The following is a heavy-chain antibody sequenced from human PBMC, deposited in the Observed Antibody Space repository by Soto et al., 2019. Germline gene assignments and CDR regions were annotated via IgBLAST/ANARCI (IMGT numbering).Heavy chain of an antibody. CDR3: AKDRARDDYVSAEDAFDI. CDR2: ISGSGGST. D-gene: IGHD3-16*01. Sequence: GGSLRLSCAASGFTFSSYAMSWVRQAPGKGLEWVSAISGSGGSTYYADSVKGRFTISRDNSKNTLYLQMNSLRAEDTAVYYCAKDRARDDYVSAEDAFDIWGQGTMVTVSS. J-gene: IGHJ3*02. V-gene: IGHV3-23*01. CDR1: GFTFSSYA.